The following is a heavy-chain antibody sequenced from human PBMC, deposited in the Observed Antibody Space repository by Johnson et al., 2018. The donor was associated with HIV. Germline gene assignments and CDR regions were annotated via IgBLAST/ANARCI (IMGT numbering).Heavy chain of an antibody. J-gene: IGHJ3*02. CDR1: GFTFSSYG. CDR2: IRYDGSNK. D-gene: IGHD6-13*01. Sequence: QVQLVESGGGVVQPGGSLRLSCAASGFTFSSYGMHWVRQAPGKGLEWVAFIRYDGSNKYYADSLKGRFTISRDNAKNSLYLQMNSLRAEETAVYYCARASFIGIAAAENAFDIWGQGTMVTVSS. CDR3: ARASFIGIAAAENAFDI. V-gene: IGHV3-30*02.